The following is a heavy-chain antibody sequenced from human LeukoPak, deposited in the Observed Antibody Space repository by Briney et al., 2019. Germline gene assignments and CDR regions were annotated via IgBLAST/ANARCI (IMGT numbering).Heavy chain of an antibody. CDR3: ARNEKWGRDL. CDR2: IVQDGSQK. Sequence: SGGSLRLSCAASGFTFNRHWMSWVRQAPGKGLEWVANIVQDGSQKYYVDSVKGRFTISRDNGKNSLYLQMNSLRAEDTAVYYCARNEKWGRDLWGQATLVTVSS. CDR1: GFTFNRHW. V-gene: IGHV3-7*03. J-gene: IGHJ4*02. D-gene: IGHD1-26*01.